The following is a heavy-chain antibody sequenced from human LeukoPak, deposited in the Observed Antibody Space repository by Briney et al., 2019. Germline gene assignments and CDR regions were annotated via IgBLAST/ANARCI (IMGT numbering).Heavy chain of an antibody. V-gene: IGHV3-53*04. CDR3: ARWKMEGIVVDVFDI. D-gene: IGHD3-22*01. CDR1: GFSVSGNY. J-gene: IGHJ3*02. CDR2: IYSGGAT. Sequence: GGSLRLSCAASGFSVSGNYMSWVRQAPGKGLEWVSAIYSGGATYYTDSVKGRFTMSRHTSKNTLDLQMNSLRVEDTAVYYCARWKMEGIVVDVFDIWGQGTMVTVSS.